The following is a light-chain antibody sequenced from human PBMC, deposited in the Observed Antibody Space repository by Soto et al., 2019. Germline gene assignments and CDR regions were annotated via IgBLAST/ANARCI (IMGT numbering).Light chain of an antibody. J-gene: IGLJ1*01. CDR1: SSDVGAYNY. CDR3: ISYTSSSTNV. CDR2: EVS. Sequence: QSVLTQPASVSGSLGQSITISCTGTSSDVGAYNYVSWYQQQPGKAPKLMISEVSNRPSGVSNRFSGSKSGNTASLIISGLQAGDEADYFCISYTSSSTNVFGTGTKVTVL. V-gene: IGLV2-14*01.